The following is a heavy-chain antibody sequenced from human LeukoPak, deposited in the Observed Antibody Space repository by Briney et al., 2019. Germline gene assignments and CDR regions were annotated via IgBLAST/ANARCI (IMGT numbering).Heavy chain of an antibody. CDR2: IYYTGAI. J-gene: IGHJ4*02. Sequence: SETLSLTCTVSGGSISSHFWSWLRQSPGKGLEWMAYIYYTGAIDYNPSLKSRVTISADTSKNQISLRLTSVTAADTAVYYCARSTYGSGSYYKSWGQGTLVTVSS. CDR1: GGSISSHF. V-gene: IGHV4-59*11. D-gene: IGHD3-10*01. CDR3: ARSTYGSGSYYKS.